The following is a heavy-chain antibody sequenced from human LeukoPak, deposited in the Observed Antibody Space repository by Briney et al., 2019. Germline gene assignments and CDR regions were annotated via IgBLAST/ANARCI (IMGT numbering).Heavy chain of an antibody. J-gene: IGHJ4*02. Sequence: GGSLRLTCVASGFTFSSCSMNWVRQGPGKGLEWLSYISSSSDTMYYADSVKGRFTISRDNAKNSLYLQMNSLRAEDTAVYYCARGGPTYYYDSSGYPLDYWGQGTLVTVSS. CDR1: GFTFSSCS. CDR2: ISSSSDTM. CDR3: ARGGPTYYYDSSGYPLDY. D-gene: IGHD3-22*01. V-gene: IGHV3-48*01.